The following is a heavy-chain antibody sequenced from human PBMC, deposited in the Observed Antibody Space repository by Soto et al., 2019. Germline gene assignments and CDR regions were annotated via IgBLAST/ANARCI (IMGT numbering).Heavy chain of an antibody. V-gene: IGHV3-23*01. J-gene: IGHJ4*02. CDR2: ISGSGGST. Sequence: GGSLRLSCAASGFTFSSYSMSWVRQAPGKGLEWVSAISGSGGSTYYADSVKGRFTISRDNSKNTLYLQMNSLRAEDTAVYYCAKPKLLWFGELNYFDYWGQGTLVTVSS. CDR1: GFTFSSYS. CDR3: AKPKLLWFGELNYFDY. D-gene: IGHD3-10*01.